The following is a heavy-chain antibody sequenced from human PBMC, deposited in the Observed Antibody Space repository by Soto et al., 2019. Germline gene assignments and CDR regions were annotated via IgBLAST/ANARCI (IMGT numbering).Heavy chain of an antibody. D-gene: IGHD2-2*01. J-gene: IGHJ5*02. V-gene: IGHV4-34*01. Sequence: QVQLQQWGAGLLKPSETLSLTCAVYGGSFSGYYWSWIRQPPGKGLEWIGEINHSGSTNYNPSLKRRVTISVDTSKNQFSLKLSSVTAADTAVYYCARDTSKDVVVPAALSNWFDPWGQGTLVTVSS. CDR2: INHSGST. CDR3: ARDTSKDVVVPAALSNWFDP. CDR1: GGSFSGYY.